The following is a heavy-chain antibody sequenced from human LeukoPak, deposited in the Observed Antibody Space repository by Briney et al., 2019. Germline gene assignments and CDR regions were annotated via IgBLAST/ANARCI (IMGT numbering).Heavy chain of an antibody. D-gene: IGHD1-1*01. Sequence: GGSLRLSCAASGFTFSNYAMNWVRQAPGKGLEWVSAISGSGGGTFYADSVKGRFTISRDNSKNTLYLQMNSLRADDTAVYYCAKDASNYFWYFDLWGRGTLVTVSS. CDR1: GFTFSNYA. CDR3: AKDASNYFWYFDL. J-gene: IGHJ2*01. CDR2: ISGSGGGT. V-gene: IGHV3-23*01.